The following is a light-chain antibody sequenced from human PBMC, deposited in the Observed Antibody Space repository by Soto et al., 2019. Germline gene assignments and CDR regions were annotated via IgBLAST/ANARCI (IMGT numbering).Light chain of an antibody. CDR2: DAS. V-gene: IGKV1-39*02. CDR3: QQYGSSPLIS. J-gene: IGKJ5*01. Sequence: GDRVTISCRASQSISGYLNWYQQKPGKAPNLLIFDASSLQSGVPSRFSGRGSGAEYTLTISGLEPEDFAVYYCQQYGSSPLISFGQGTRLEIK. CDR1: QSISGY.